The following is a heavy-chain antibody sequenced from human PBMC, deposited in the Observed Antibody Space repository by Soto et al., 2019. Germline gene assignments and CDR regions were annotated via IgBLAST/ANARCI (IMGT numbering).Heavy chain of an antibody. CDR2: ISYDGSNK. D-gene: IGHD6-13*01. J-gene: IGHJ1*01. Sequence: QVQLVESGGGVVQPGRSLRLSCAASGFTFSSYGMHWVRQAPGKGLEWVAVISYDGSNKYYADSVKGRFTISRDNSKNPPYLQMNSLRAEDTAVYYCAKEAGIAAAGPFQHWGQGTLVTVSS. CDR3: AKEAGIAAAGPFQH. V-gene: IGHV3-30*18. CDR1: GFTFSSYG.